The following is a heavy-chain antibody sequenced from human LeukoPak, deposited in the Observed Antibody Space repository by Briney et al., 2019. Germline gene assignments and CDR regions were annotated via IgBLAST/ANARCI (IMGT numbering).Heavy chain of an antibody. CDR3: AREGIYNYGIFDS. CDR1: GFTVSSNY. Sequence: QAGGSLRLSCAASGFTVSSNYMSWVRQAPGKGLEWVSIIYSGGNTYYADSVKGRFTISRDNSKNTLYLQMNSLRVEDTAVYSCAREGIYNYGIFDSWGQGTLVTVSS. V-gene: IGHV3-66*01. D-gene: IGHD5-18*01. J-gene: IGHJ4*02. CDR2: IYSGGNT.